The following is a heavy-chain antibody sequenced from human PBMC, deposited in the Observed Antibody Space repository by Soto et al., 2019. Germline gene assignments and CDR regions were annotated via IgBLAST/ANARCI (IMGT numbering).Heavy chain of an antibody. J-gene: IGHJ3*02. Sequence: SETLSLTCTVSGGSISSRSYYWGWIRQPPGKGLEWIGSIYYSGSTYYNPSLKSRVTISVDTSKNQFSLKLSSVTAADTAVYYCARGSPIATYYYDSSGYPVEAFDIWGQGTMVTVS. CDR2: IYYSGST. D-gene: IGHD3-22*01. CDR3: ARGSPIATYYYDSSGYPVEAFDI. CDR1: GGSISSRSYY. V-gene: IGHV4-39*07.